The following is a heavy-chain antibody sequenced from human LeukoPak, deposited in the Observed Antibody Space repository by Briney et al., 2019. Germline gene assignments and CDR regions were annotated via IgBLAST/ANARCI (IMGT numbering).Heavy chain of an antibody. D-gene: IGHD4-17*01. J-gene: IGHJ4*02. CDR1: DFTLSSYF. CDR2: INLDGSNT. Sequence: GGSLRLSCAASDFTLSSYFIHWVRQAPGKGLVWVSRINLDGSNTISADSVEGRFTISRDNAKNTLYLQMNSLKVEDTAVYYCARAVRWDGDLDYWGQGTLVTVSS. CDR3: ARAVRWDGDLDY. V-gene: IGHV3-74*01.